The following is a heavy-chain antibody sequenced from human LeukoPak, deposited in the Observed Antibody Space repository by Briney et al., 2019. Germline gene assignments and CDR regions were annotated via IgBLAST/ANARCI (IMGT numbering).Heavy chain of an antibody. CDR2: ISSSSSYI. D-gene: IGHD6-13*01. J-gene: IGHJ3*02. CDR3: ARVERVIAAAGAFDI. CDR1: GFTFSSYS. Sequence: GGSLRLSCAASGFTFSSYSMNWVRQAPGKGREGVSSISSSSSYIYYADSVKGRFTISRDNAKNSLYLQMNSLRAEDTAVYYCARVERVIAAAGAFDIWGQGTMVTVSS. V-gene: IGHV3-21*01.